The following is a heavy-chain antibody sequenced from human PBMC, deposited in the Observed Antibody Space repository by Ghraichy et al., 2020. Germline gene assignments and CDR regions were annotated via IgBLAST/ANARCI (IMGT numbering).Heavy chain of an antibody. CDR3: ERAEAIVVVPAAIGFDI. CDR2: IYYSGST. CDR1: GGSISSGGYY. D-gene: IGHD2-2*01. Sequence: SETLSLTCTVSGGSISSGGYYWSWIRQHPGKGLEWIGYIYYSGSTYYNPSLKSRLTISLDTSKNQFSLNLSSVTAADTALYYCERAEAIVVVPAAIGFDIWGQGTMVTVSS. V-gene: IGHV4-31*03. J-gene: IGHJ3*02.